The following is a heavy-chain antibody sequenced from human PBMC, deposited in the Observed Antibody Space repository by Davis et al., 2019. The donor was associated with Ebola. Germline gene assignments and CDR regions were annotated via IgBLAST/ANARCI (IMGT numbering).Heavy chain of an antibody. V-gene: IGHV3-7*01. CDR1: GITFRSYW. Sequence: PSETLSLTCATSGITFRSYWMSWVLQAPGKGLEWVANIKPDGSETSYADSVKGRFTISRDNAKNSLYLQMDSLRAEDTAVYFCARIPRDYSVCGWGQGTLVTVSS. D-gene: IGHD4-11*01. J-gene: IGHJ4*02. CDR2: IKPDGSET. CDR3: ARIPRDYSVCG.